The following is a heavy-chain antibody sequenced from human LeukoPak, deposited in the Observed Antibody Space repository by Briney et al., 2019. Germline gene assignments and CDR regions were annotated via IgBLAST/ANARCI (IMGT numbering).Heavy chain of an antibody. CDR3: ARSRRRYYYDSSGYYRDAFDI. J-gene: IGHJ3*02. V-gene: IGHV4-4*02. D-gene: IGHD3-22*01. Sequence: SGTLSLTCAVSGGSISSSNWWSWVRQPPGKGLEWIGEIYHSGSANYNPSLKSRVTRSVDKSKNQFSLKLSSVTAADTAVYYCARSRRRYYYDSSGYYRDAFDIWGQGTMVTVSS. CDR2: IYHSGSA. CDR1: GGSISSSNW.